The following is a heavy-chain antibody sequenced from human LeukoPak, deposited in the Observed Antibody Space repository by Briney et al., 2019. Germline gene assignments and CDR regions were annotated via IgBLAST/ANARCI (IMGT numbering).Heavy chain of an antibody. CDR3: ARQGVATAIDY. J-gene: IGHJ4*02. CDR2: ISASGNT. CDR1: GGSISSSSYY. V-gene: IGHV4-61*02. Sequence: SETLSLTCTVSGGSISSSSYYWSWIRQPAGKGLEWIGRISASGNTNYNPSLKSRVTMSVDTSMNLFALKLSSVTAADTAVYYCARQGVATAIDYWGQGTLVTVSS. D-gene: IGHD2-21*02.